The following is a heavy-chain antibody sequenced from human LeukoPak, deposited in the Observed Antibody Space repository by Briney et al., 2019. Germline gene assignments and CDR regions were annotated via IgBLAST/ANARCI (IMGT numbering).Heavy chain of an antibody. CDR1: GFTFSDYY. Sequence: GGSLRLSCAASGFTFSDYYMSWIRQAPGKGLEWVSYISSSGSMIYYADSVKGRFTISRDNAKNSLYLQMNSLRAEDTAVYYCARDLSSGWYWIHFDYWGQGTLVTVSS. CDR2: ISSSGSMI. J-gene: IGHJ4*02. D-gene: IGHD6-19*01. V-gene: IGHV3-11*04. CDR3: ARDLSSGWYWIHFDY.